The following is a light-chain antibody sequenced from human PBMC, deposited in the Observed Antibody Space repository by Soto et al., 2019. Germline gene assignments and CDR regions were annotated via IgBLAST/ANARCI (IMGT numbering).Light chain of an antibody. Sequence: QSVLTQPPSASETPGQRVTISCSGSSSNIGSGTVNWYQQLPGAAPKLLIYTNNQRPSGVPDRFSGSKSGASASLAISGLQSEDEADYYCAAWDDSLNGWVFGGGTKLTVL. CDR1: SSNIGSGT. V-gene: IGLV1-44*01. CDR2: TNN. CDR3: AAWDDSLNGWV. J-gene: IGLJ3*02.